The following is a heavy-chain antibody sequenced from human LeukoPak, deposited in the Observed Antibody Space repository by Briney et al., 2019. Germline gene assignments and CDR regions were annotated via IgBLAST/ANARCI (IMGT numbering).Heavy chain of an antibody. D-gene: IGHD3-22*01. J-gene: IGHJ4*02. Sequence: GESLRLSCAVSGITLSNYGMSWVRQAPGKGLEWVAGISGSGGTTNYADSVKGRFTISRDNPKNTLYLQMNSLRAEDTAVYLCAKRGVVIRVILGGFHREAYYFDSWGQGALVTVSS. CDR3: AKRGVVIRVILGGFHREAYYFDS. CDR2: ISGSGGTT. V-gene: IGHV3-23*01. CDR1: GITLSNYG.